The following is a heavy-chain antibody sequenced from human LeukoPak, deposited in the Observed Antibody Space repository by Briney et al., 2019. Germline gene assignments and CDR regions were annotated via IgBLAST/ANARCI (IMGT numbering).Heavy chain of an antibody. Sequence: KSSETLSLTCAVSGGFISSGGYSWSWIRQPPGKGLEWIGYIYHSGSTYYNPSLKSRVTISVDRSKNQFSLKLSSVTAADTAVYYCASNTMVRGVTIDYWGQGTLVTVSS. CDR1: GGFISSGGYS. J-gene: IGHJ4*02. V-gene: IGHV4-30-2*01. CDR2: IYHSGST. CDR3: ASNTMVRGVTIDY. D-gene: IGHD3-10*01.